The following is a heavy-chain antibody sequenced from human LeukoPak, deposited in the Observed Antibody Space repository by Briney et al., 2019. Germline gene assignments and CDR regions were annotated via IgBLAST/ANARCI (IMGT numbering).Heavy chain of an antibody. CDR1: GFTFSSYA. Sequence: PGGSLRLSCAASGFTFSSYAMSWVRQAPGKGLEWVSAISGSGGSTYSADSVKGRFTISRDNSKNTLYLQMNSQRAEDTAVYYCAKDLQGQDFWSGHPFDYWGQGTLVTVSS. D-gene: IGHD3-3*01. J-gene: IGHJ4*02. CDR2: ISGSGGST. V-gene: IGHV3-23*01. CDR3: AKDLQGQDFWSGHPFDY.